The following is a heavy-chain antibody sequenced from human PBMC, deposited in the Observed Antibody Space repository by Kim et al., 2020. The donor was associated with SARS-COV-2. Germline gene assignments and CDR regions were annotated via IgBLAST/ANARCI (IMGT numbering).Heavy chain of an antibody. CDR3: AREVPLGSNGGYCFDY. V-gene: IGHV3-48*02. Sequence: GGSLRLSCAASGFTFSCYSMNWVRQAPGKGLEWVSYISSSSGTIKYADSVKGRFTISRDNAKNSLYLQMNSLRDEDTAVYYCAREVPLGSNGGYCFDYWGQGSLVTVSS. CDR1: GFTFSCYS. J-gene: IGHJ4*02. D-gene: IGHD2-2*01. CDR2: ISSSSGTI.